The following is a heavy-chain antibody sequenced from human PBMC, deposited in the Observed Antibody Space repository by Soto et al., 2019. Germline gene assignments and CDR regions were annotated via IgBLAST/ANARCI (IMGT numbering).Heavy chain of an antibody. Sequence: QVQLVESGGGVVQPGRSLRLSCAASGFTFSSYAMHWVRRAPGKGLEWVAVISYDGSNKYYADSVKGRFTISRDNSKNTLYLQMNSLRAEDTAVYYCARPKDIVATFPRVGYFDYWGQGTLVTVSS. CDR3: ARPKDIVATFPRVGYFDY. CDR2: ISYDGSNK. V-gene: IGHV3-30-3*01. CDR1: GFTFSSYA. J-gene: IGHJ4*02. D-gene: IGHD5-12*01.